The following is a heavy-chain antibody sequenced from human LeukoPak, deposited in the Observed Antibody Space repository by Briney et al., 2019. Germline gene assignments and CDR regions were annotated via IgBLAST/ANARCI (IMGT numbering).Heavy chain of an antibody. CDR2: IYYSGST. CDR3: ARYSGSSDDAFDI. J-gene: IGHJ3*02. D-gene: IGHD1-26*01. Sequence: SETLSLTCTVSGGSISSSSYYWGWIRQPPGKGLEWTGSIYYSGSTYYNPSLKSRVTISVDTSKNQFSLKLSSVTAADTAVYYCARYSGSSDDAFDIWGQGTMVTVSS. CDR1: GGSISSSSYY. V-gene: IGHV4-39*01.